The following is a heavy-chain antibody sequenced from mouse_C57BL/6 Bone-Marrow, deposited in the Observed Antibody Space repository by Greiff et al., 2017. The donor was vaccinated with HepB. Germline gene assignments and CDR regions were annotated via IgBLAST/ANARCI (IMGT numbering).Heavy chain of an antibody. D-gene: IGHD1-1*01. CDR2: IYPGSGNT. J-gene: IGHJ1*03. Sequence: VQLQQSGAELVRPGASVKLSCKASGYTFTDYYINWVKQRPGQGLEWIARIYPGSGNTYYNEKFKGKATLTAEKSSSTAYMQLSSLTSEDSAVYFCARDGTTVYWDFDVWGTGTTVTVSS. V-gene: IGHV1-76*01. CDR3: ARDGTTVYWDFDV. CDR1: GYTFTDYY.